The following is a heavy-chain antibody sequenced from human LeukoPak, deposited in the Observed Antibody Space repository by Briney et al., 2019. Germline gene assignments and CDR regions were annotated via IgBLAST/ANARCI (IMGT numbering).Heavy chain of an antibody. CDR1: GGSFSGYY. CDR2: INHSGST. Sequence: SETLSLTCAVYGGSFSGYYWSWIRQPPGKGLEWIGEINHSGSTNYNPSLKSRVTISVDTSKNQFSLKLSSVTAADTAVYYCARNTAAARSDAFDIWGQGTMVTVSS. CDR3: ARNTAAARSDAFDI. J-gene: IGHJ3*02. V-gene: IGHV4-34*01. D-gene: IGHD6-13*01.